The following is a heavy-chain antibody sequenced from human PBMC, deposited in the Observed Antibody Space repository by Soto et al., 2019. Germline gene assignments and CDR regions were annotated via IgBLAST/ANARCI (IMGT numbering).Heavy chain of an antibody. D-gene: IGHD6-19*01. V-gene: IGHV4-30-2*01. CDR2: IYQSGVT. CDR3: AGMPYTSGLRFDP. J-gene: IGHJ5*02. CDR1: GDSYSISTYS. Sequence: PSETLSLTCTMSGDSYSISTYSWSWIRQPPGKALQWIGFIYQSGVTSYNPSLASRVSISLDRSNNQCYLKLKSVTAADTAVYFCAGMPYTSGLRFDPWGPGTLVTVSS.